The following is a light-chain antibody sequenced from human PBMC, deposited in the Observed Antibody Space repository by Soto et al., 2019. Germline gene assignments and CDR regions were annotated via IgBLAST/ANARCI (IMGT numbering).Light chain of an antibody. Sequence: EIVFTQSPGTLSLSPGERATLSCRASQSVRSSLAWYQQKPGQAPRLLIYGASSRATGIPDRFSGSGSGTDFTLTLSRLEPEDFAVYDCQQYASSPPLTFGGGTKVDIK. CDR3: QQYASSPPLT. J-gene: IGKJ4*01. V-gene: IGKV3-20*01. CDR1: QSVRSS. CDR2: GAS.